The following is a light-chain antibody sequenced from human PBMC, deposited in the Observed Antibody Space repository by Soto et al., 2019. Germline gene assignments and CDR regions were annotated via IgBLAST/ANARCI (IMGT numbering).Light chain of an antibody. CDR1: QSLAYSDGNTY. J-gene: IGKJ2*01. Sequence: DVVMTQSPLSLPVTLGQPASISCRSSQSLAYSDGNTYLNWFQQRPGQSPRRLIYKVSNRGSGVPDRFSGSGSGTDFTLKISRVEADDVGVYYCIQGTHWPPYTFGQGTKLEIK. V-gene: IGKV2-30*01. CDR2: KVS. CDR3: IQGTHWPPYT.